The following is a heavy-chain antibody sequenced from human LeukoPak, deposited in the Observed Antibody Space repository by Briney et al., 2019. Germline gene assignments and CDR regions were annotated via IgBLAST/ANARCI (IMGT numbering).Heavy chain of an antibody. J-gene: IGHJ4*02. CDR1: GYTFTVYY. CDR2: INPNSGGT. V-gene: IGHV1-2*02. D-gene: IGHD3-22*01. CDR3: ARDRYYYDSSGYLDY. Sequence: VASVTVSCKASGYTFTVYYMHWVRQAPGQGLEWMGWINPNSGGTYYAQKFQGRVTMTRDTSISSAYMELSSLRSDDTAVYYCARDRYYYDSSGYLDYWGQGTLVTVSS.